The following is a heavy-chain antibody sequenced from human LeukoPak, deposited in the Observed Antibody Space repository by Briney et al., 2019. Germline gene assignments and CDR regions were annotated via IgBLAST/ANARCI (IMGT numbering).Heavy chain of an antibody. V-gene: IGHV3-23*01. J-gene: IGHJ3*01. D-gene: IGHD1-1*01. CDR1: GFTLITSA. CDR2: ISSSGNT. CDR3: AKDIDWSIHISS. Sequence: PGGSLRLSCAVSGFTLITSAMNWVRQAPGKGLEWVSTISSSGNTYYADSVESRFSVSRDNSKSTMYLQMNSLRAEDTAIYYCAKDIDWSIHISSWCQGTMVTVSS.